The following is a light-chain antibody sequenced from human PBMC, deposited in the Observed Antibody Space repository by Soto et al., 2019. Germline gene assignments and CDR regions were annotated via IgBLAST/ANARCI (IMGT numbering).Light chain of an antibody. CDR2: DVS. Sequence: QSALTQPASVSGSPGQSITISCTGTSSDVGGYDFVSWYQHHPGKAPRLMINDVSNRPSGVSNRFSGSKSGNTASLTISGLRAEDEADYYCSSYTSTSTLAVFGGGTKLTVL. V-gene: IGLV2-14*01. CDR1: SSDVGGYDF. J-gene: IGLJ2*01. CDR3: SSYTSTSTLAV.